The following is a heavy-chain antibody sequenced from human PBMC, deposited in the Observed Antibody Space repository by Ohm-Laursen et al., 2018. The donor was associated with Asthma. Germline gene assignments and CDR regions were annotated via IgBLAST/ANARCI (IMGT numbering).Heavy chain of an antibody. D-gene: IGHD3-9*01. V-gene: IGHV4-59*02. CDR1: GGSVSGYY. Sequence: SDTLSLTCAVSGGSVSGYYWSWIRQPPGRGLEWIAYMHSSGGANYNPSLQSRVTLSVDTSNNRVSLRLSFVTAADTALYFCARLDWAQSMFDSWGQGALVIVSS. J-gene: IGHJ4*02. CDR2: MHSSGGA. CDR3: ARLDWAQSMFDS.